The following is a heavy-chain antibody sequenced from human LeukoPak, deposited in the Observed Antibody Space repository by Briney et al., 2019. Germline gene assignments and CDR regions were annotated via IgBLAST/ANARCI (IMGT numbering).Heavy chain of an antibody. CDR2: ISSSSSYI. V-gene: IGHV3-21*01. D-gene: IGHD4-23*01. CDR3: ARRWLEGHYIDY. Sequence: GGSLRLSCAASGFIFSSYWMTWVRQAPGKGLEWVSSISSSSSYIYYADSVKGRFTISRDNAKNSLYLQMNSLRAEDTAVYYCARRWLEGHYIDYWGQGTLVTVSS. CDR1: GFIFSSYW. J-gene: IGHJ4*02.